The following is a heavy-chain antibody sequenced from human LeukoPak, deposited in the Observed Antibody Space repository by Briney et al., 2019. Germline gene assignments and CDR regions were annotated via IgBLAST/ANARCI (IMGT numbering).Heavy chain of an antibody. V-gene: IGHV4-39*01. CDR2: IYYSGST. CDR3: ARHVRPYYYDSSGYYYFDY. Sequence: SETLSLTCTVSGGSISSSSYYWGWIRQPPGKGLEWIGSIYYSGSTYYNPSLKSRVTISVDTSKNQFSLKLSSVTAADTAVYYCARHVRPYYYDSSGYYYFDYWGQGTLVTVSS. D-gene: IGHD3-22*01. CDR1: GGSISSSSYY. J-gene: IGHJ4*02.